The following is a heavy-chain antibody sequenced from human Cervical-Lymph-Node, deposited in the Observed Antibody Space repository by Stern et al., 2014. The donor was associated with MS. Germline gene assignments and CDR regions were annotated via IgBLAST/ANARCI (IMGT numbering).Heavy chain of an antibody. J-gene: IGHJ4*02. V-gene: IGHV1-3*01. CDR2: INAGNGNT. Sequence: QVQLVQSGAEVKKPGSSVKVSCKASGGTFINYAMHWVRQAPGQRLEWMGWINAGNGNTKYSQKFQGRVTITRDTSASTAYMELSSLRSEDTAVYYCARAKGSSSSYYFDYWGQGTLVTVSS. CDR3: ARAKGSSSSYYFDY. D-gene: IGHD6-6*01. CDR1: GGTFINYA.